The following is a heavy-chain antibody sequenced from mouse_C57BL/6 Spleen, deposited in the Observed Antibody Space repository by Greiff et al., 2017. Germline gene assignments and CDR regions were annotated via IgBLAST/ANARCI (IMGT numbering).Heavy chain of an antibody. CDR2: IWSGGST. V-gene: IGHV2-2*01. CDR3: ARGGYYSNSWFAY. D-gene: IGHD2-5*01. Sequence: VQLVESGPGLVQPSQSLSITCTVSGFSLTSYGVHWVRQSPGKGLEWLGVIWSGGSTDYNAAFISRLSISKDNSKSQVFFKMNSLQADDTAIYYCARGGYYSNSWFAYWGQGTLVTVSA. CDR1: GFSLTSYG. J-gene: IGHJ3*01.